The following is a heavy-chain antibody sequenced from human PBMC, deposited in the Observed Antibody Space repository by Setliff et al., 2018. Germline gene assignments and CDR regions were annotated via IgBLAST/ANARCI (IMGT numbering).Heavy chain of an antibody. Sequence: SETLSLTCTVSGGSISGYYWSWIRQPPGKGLEWIGNIYYTGSPSYSPSLRSRGTISVDTAKNKFSLSLSSVTAADTAVYYCARGGYNGYAVFDDWGQGALVTVSS. CDR2: IYYTGSP. V-gene: IGHV4-59*01. D-gene: IGHD5-12*01. CDR1: GGSISGYY. CDR3: ARGGYNGYAVFDD. J-gene: IGHJ4*02.